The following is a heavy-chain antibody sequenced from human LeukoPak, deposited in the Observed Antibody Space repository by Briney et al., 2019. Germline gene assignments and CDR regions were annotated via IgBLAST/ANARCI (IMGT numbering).Heavy chain of an antibody. V-gene: IGHV3-21*01. D-gene: IGHD5-18*01. CDR1: RFTLSSYS. CDR2: ISSSSSYI. J-gene: IGHJ4*02. CDR3: ARDLLGYSYDAYYFGF. Sequence: GGPLRLSCAASRFTLSSYSMNWVRQAPGKGLEWVSPISSSSSYIYYADSVKGRFTISRDNSKNTLYLQMNSLRAEDTAVYYCARDLLGYSYDAYYFGFWGQGTLVTVSS.